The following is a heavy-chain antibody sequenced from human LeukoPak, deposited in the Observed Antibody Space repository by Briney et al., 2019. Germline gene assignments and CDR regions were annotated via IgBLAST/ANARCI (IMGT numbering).Heavy chain of an antibody. CDR3: ARDQPDYGLDY. J-gene: IGHJ4*02. CDR2: ISYDGSNK. CDR1: GFTFSSYA. D-gene: IGHD4-17*01. Sequence: GRSLRLSCAASGFTFSSYAMHWVRQAPGKGLEWVAVISYDGSNKYCADSVKGRFTISRDNSKNTLYLQMNSLRAEDTAVYYCARDQPDYGLDYWGQGTLVTVSS. V-gene: IGHV3-30-3*01.